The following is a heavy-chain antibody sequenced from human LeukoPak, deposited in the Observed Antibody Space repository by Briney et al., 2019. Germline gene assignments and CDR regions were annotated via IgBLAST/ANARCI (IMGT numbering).Heavy chain of an antibody. Sequence: GGSLRLSCAASGFTFSSYWMSWVRQAPGKGLEWVANIKQDGSEKYYVDSVKGRFTISRDNAKNSLYLQMNGLRAEDTAVYYCAKDKCSGGSCPPSFDYWGQGTLVTVSS. J-gene: IGHJ4*02. V-gene: IGHV3-7*03. CDR1: GFTFSSYW. CDR3: AKDKCSGGSCPPSFDY. CDR2: IKQDGSEK. D-gene: IGHD2-15*01.